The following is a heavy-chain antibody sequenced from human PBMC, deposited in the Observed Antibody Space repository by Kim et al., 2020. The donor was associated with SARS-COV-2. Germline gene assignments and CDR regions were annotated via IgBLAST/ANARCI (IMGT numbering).Heavy chain of an antibody. V-gene: IGHV1-69*10. CDR2: IIPILGIA. Sequence: SVKVSCKASGGTFSSYAISWVRQAPGQGLEWMGGIIPILGIANYAQKFQGRVTITADKSTSTAYMELSSLRSEDTAVYYCARGGFYYDYWSGTNRACSGFYYMDVWGHGTTVTVSS. CDR3: ARGGFYYDYWSGTNRACSGFYYMDV. CDR1: GGTFSSYA. D-gene: IGHD3-3*01. J-gene: IGHJ6*03.